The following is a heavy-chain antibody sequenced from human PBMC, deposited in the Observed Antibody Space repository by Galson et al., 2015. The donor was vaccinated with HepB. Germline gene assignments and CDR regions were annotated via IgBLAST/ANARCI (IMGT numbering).Heavy chain of an antibody. J-gene: IGHJ4*02. V-gene: IGHV3-23*01. Sequence: SLRLSCAASGFIFNGYAMSWVRQAPGKGLEWVSTISNDGNTPYYADPVKGRFTISRDNSKNTLHLQMDSLRAEDTAVYYCVAWYFLEHWGQGTLVTGSS. D-gene: IGHD6-13*01. CDR3: VAWYFLEH. CDR1: GFIFNGYA. CDR2: ISNDGNTP.